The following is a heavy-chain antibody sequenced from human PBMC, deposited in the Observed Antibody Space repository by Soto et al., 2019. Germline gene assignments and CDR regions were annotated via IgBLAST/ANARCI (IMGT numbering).Heavy chain of an antibody. CDR1: GFTFSSYA. J-gene: IGHJ5*02. CDR3: ASDGGPYNSNNEGS. Sequence: QVQLVESGGGVVQPGRSLRLSCAASGFTFSSYAMHWVRQAPGKGLEWVAVISFDGSNKFFADSVKGRFTISSDTSKNTLDLQMNSLRAEDTAVYYYASDGGPYNSNNEGSWGQGTLVTVSP. V-gene: IGHV3-30-3*01. D-gene: IGHD1-20*01. CDR2: ISFDGSNK.